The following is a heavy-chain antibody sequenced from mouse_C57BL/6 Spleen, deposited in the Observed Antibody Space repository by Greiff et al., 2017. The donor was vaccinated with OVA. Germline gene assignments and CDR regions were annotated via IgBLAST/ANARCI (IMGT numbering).Heavy chain of an antibody. V-gene: IGHV1-15*01. Sequence: QVQLKQSGAELVRPGASVTLSCKASAYTFTDYEMHLVKPTPVHGLEWIVAIAPEPGGTAYNQKFKGKAILTADKSSSTAYMELRSLTSEDSAVYYCTRWNYSNPFDYWGQGTTLTVSS. CDR2: IAPEPGGT. J-gene: IGHJ2*01. D-gene: IGHD2-5*01. CDR1: AYTFTDYE. CDR3: TRWNYSNPFDY.